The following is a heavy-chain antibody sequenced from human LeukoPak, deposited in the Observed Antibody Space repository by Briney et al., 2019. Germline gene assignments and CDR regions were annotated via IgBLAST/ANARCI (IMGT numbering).Heavy chain of an antibody. D-gene: IGHD6-6*01. Sequence: GGSLRLSCAASGFTFSSYWMSWVRQAPGKGLEWVANIKQDGSEKYYVDSVKGRFTISRDNAKNSLYLQMNSLRAEDTAVYYCAREGYVEYSSSTHDYWGQGTLVTVSX. J-gene: IGHJ4*02. CDR3: AREGYVEYSSSTHDY. V-gene: IGHV3-7*01. CDR2: IKQDGSEK. CDR1: GFTFSSYW.